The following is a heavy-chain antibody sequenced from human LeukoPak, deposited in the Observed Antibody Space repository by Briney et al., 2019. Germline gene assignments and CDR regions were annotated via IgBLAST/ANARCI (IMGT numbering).Heavy chain of an antibody. J-gene: IGHJ4*02. CDR2: IYYSGST. V-gene: IGHV4-59*01. D-gene: IGHD5-12*01. CDR3: ARVGYSGYDIDY. CDR1: GGSISSYY. Sequence: SETLSLTCTVSGGSISSYYWSWIRQPPGKGLEWIGYIYYSGSTKYNPSLKSRVAISVDTSKNQFSLKLSSVTAADTAVYYCARVGYSGYDIDYWGQGTLVTVSS.